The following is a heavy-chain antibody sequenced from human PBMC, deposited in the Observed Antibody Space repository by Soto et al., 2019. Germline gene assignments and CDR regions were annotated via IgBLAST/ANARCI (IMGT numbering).Heavy chain of an antibody. CDR1: GFTFSSYS. CDR2: ISSSSSYI. J-gene: IGHJ6*02. D-gene: IGHD5-12*01. CDR3: ARDQLGGYDYYYYYYGMDV. V-gene: IGHV3-21*01. Sequence: EVQLVESGGGLVKPGGSLRLSCAASGFTFSSYSMNWVRQAPGKGLEWVSSISSSSSYIYYADSVKGRFTISRDNAKNPLYLQMNSLRAEDTAVYYCARDQLGGYDYYYYYYGMDVWGQGTTVTVSS.